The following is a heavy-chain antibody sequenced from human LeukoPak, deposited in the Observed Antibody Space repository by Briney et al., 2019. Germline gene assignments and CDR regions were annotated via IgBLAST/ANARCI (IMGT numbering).Heavy chain of an antibody. Sequence: SETLSLTCTVSGGSISSSNYYWGWIRQPPGKGLEWIGIIYYSGSTYYNPSPKSRVTISVDTSKNQFSLKLSSVTAADTAVYYCARDLSRAPNWFDPWGQGTLVTVSS. D-gene: IGHD2/OR15-2a*01. CDR1: GGSISSSNYY. J-gene: IGHJ5*02. CDR3: ARDLSRAPNWFDP. V-gene: IGHV4-39*07. CDR2: IYYSGST.